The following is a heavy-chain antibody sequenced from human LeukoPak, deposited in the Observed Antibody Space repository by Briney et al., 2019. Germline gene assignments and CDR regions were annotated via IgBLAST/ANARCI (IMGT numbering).Heavy chain of an antibody. CDR2: ISGSGGST. D-gene: IGHD1-26*01. CDR1: GFTFSSYA. CDR3: AKDRGAYYYYMDV. V-gene: IGHV3-23*01. Sequence: GGSLRLSCAASGFTFSSYAMSWVRQAPGKGQEWVSAISGSGGSTYYADSVKGRFTISRDNSKNTLYLQMNSLRAEDTAVYYCAKDRGAYYYYMDVWGKGTTVTVSS. J-gene: IGHJ6*03.